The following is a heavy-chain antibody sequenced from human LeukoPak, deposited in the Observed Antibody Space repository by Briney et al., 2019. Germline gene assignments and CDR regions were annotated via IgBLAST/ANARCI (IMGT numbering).Heavy chain of an antibody. J-gene: IGHJ4*02. CDR2: TNSDGSST. Sequence: GGSLRLSCAASGFTFSSYWMHWVRQAPGKGLVWVSRTNSDGSSTSYADSVKGRFTISRDNSKNTLYLQMNSLRAEDTAVYYCASQAAGSGNYYYHFDYWGQGTLVTVSS. D-gene: IGHD1-26*01. CDR1: GFTFSSYW. CDR3: ASQAAGSGNYYYHFDY. V-gene: IGHV3-74*01.